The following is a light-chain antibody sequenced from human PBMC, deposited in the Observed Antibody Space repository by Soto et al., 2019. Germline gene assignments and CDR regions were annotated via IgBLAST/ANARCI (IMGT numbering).Light chain of an antibody. Sequence: EIVLTQSPGTLSLSPGERATLSCRASQSVSSIYLSWYQQKPGQTPRLLIYGVSRRATGIPDRFSGSGSGTDFTLTISRLEPEDLAVYYCQHYGSSWLTFGQGTKVEIK. CDR2: GVS. CDR3: QHYGSSWLT. CDR1: QSVSSIY. V-gene: IGKV3-20*01. J-gene: IGKJ1*01.